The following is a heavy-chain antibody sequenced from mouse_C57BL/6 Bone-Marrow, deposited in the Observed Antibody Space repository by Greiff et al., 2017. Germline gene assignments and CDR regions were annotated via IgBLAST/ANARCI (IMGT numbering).Heavy chain of an antibody. Sequence: EVQRVESGGDLVKPGGSLKLSCAASGFTFSSYGMSWVRQTPDKRLEWVATISSGGSYTYYPDSVKGRFTISRDNAKNTLYLQMSSLKSEDTAMYYCARHGLLITTVPFAYWGQGTLVTVSA. D-gene: IGHD1-1*01. V-gene: IGHV5-6*01. CDR2: ISSGGSYT. CDR3: ARHGLLITTVPFAY. CDR1: GFTFSSYG. J-gene: IGHJ3*01.